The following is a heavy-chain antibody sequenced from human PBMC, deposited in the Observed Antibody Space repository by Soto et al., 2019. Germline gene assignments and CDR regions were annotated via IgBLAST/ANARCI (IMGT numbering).Heavy chain of an antibody. CDR1: GFTFSGSA. D-gene: IGHD3-22*01. CDR2: IRSKANSYAT. V-gene: IGHV3-73*01. J-gene: IGHJ4*02. CDR3: TLSHYYDSSGYYYY. Sequence: GGSLRLSCAASGFTFSGSAMHWVRQASGKGLEWVGRIRSKANSYATAYAASVKGRFTTSRDDSKNTAYLQMNSLKTEDTAVYYCTLSHYYDSSGYYYYWGQGTLVTVSS.